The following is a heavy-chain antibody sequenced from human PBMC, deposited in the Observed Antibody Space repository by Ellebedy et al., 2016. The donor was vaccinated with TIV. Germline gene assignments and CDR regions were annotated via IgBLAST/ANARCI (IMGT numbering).Heavy chain of an antibody. D-gene: IGHD4-17*01. CDR3: ARRASYGDYAVQVNPWFDP. CDR2: IRQEGDEI. V-gene: IGHV3-7*01. CDR1: GFNFRSYW. Sequence: GESLKISCAASGFNFRSYWMTWVRQAPGKGLEWVAKIRQEGDEIYYVESVKGRFTISRDNAKNSLFIQLNSLRVEDTAVYYYARRASYGDYAVQVNPWFDPWGQGTLVTVSS. J-gene: IGHJ5*02.